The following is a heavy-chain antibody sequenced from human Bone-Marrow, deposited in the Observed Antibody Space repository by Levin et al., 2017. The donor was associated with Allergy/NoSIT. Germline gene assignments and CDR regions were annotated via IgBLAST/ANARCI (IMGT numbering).Heavy chain of an antibody. J-gene: IGHJ3*02. Sequence: SETLSLTCTVSGGSISSSGYYWGWIRQPPGKGLEWIGSIYYSGNTHYNPSPKSRVTISVDTSKTPFSLKLSSVTAADTAVYYCAREDGYYSRDAFDIWGQGTMVTVSS. V-gene: IGHV4-39*02. D-gene: IGHD5-24*01. CDR3: AREDGYYSRDAFDI. CDR1: GGSISSSGYY. CDR2: IYYSGNT.